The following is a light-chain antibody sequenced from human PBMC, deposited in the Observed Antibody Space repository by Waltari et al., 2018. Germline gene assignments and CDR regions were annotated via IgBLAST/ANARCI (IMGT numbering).Light chain of an antibody. CDR3: QQYGSSPPKYT. Sequence: EIVLTQSPGTLSLSPGESATLSCSASQSVSSNYLGWYQQKPGQAPRLLIYGASNRATGVPDRFSGSGPGTAFTLTISRLEPEDFAVYYCQQYGSSPPKYTFGQGTKLEI. CDR2: GAS. J-gene: IGKJ2*01. CDR1: QSVSSNY. V-gene: IGKV3-20*01.